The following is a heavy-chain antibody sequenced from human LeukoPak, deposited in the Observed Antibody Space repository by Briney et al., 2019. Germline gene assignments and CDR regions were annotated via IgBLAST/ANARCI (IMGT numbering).Heavy chain of an antibody. Sequence: PGGSLRLSCAASGFTFSSYGMYWVRQAPGRGLEWVAFIRCNGSNKYYADSVKGRFTISRDNSKNTLYLQRKSLRAEDTAEYYSAKGGGYEAQYYYSYLDVWGKGTTVTISS. D-gene: IGHD5-12*01. J-gene: IGHJ6*03. CDR3: AKGGGYEAQYYYSYLDV. CDR1: GFTFSSYG. CDR2: IRCNGSNK. V-gene: IGHV3-30*02.